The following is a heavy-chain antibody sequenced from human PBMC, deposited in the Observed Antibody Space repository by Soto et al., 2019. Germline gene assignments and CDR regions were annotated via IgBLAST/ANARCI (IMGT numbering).Heavy chain of an antibody. CDR2: ISYDGSNK. Sequence: QVQLVESGGGVVQPGRSLRLSCAASGFPFTTYGMHWVREGTGKGLEWVAVISYDGSNKYYADSVKGRFTISRDNSKNTLYLQMNSLRPEDRALYYCVGGQYYFDYRGQGTLVTVSS. CDR1: GFPFTTYG. V-gene: IGHV3-30*03. D-gene: IGHD3-10*01. J-gene: IGHJ4*02. CDR3: VGGQYYFDY.